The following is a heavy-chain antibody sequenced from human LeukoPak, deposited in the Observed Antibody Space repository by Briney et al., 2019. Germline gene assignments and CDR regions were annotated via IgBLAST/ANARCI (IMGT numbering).Heavy chain of an antibody. D-gene: IGHD3-3*01. Sequence: PGRSLRLSCAASGFTFSSYGMHWVRQAPGKGLEWVAVIWYDGSNKYYADSVKGRFTISRDNSKNTLYLQMNSLRDEDTAVYYCAREGYDFWSGYYLYYGMDVWGQGTTVTVSS. CDR1: GFTFSSYG. CDR2: IWYDGSNK. CDR3: AREGYDFWSGYYLYYGMDV. V-gene: IGHV3-33*01. J-gene: IGHJ6*02.